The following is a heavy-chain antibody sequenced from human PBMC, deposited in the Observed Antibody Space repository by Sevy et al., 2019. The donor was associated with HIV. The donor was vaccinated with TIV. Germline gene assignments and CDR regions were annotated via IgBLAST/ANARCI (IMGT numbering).Heavy chain of an antibody. V-gene: IGHV3-53*01. D-gene: IGHD3-22*01. J-gene: IGHJ5*02. CDR2: IYSGGST. Sequence: GGSLRLSCAASGFTVSSNYMSWVRQAPGKGLEWVSVIYSGGSTYYADSLKGRFTISTDNSKNTLYLKMNSLRAEDTALVYWARVGPYGRRTYYYDSSGYYGRGIWFDPWGQGTLVTVSS. CDR3: ARVGPYGRRTYYYDSSGYYGRGIWFDP. CDR1: GFTVSSNY.